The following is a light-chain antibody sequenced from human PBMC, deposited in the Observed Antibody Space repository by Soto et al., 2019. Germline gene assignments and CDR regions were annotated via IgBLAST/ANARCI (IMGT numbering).Light chain of an antibody. V-gene: IGKV3-20*01. J-gene: IGKJ2*01. CDR1: QSISGNY. CDR2: GAS. CDR3: QQYGTSRMYS. Sequence: EIVLTQSPGTLSLSPGEIATLSCRASQSISGNYLAWYQQTPGQAPRLLIYGASSRATGIPDRFSGSGSGTDFTLTISRLEPEAVAVYYWQQYGTSRMYSFGQGTKLEIK.